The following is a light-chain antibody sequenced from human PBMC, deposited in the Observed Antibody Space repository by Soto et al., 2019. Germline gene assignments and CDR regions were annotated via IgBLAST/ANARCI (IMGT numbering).Light chain of an antibody. J-gene: IGLJ2*01. CDR2: EVS. CDR3: SSYAGSKGLV. CDR1: SRDVGGYNY. V-gene: IGLV2-8*01. Sequence: QSALTQPPSASGSPGQSVTISCTGTSRDVGGYNYVSWYQQHPGKAPKLMIYEVSKRPSGVPDRFSGSKSGNTASLTVSGLQAEDEADYYCSSYAGSKGLVFGGGTQLTVL.